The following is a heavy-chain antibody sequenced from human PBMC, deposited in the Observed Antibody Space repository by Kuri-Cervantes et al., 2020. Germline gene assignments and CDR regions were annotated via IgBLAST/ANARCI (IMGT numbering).Heavy chain of an antibody. Sequence: GGSLRLSCAASGFTFDDYTMHWVRQAPGKGLEWVSLISWDGGSTYYADSVKGRFTISRDNSKNSLYPQMNSLRTEDTALYYCAKDITKYQLLSCPDYWGQGTLVTVSS. CDR1: GFTFDDYT. V-gene: IGHV3-43*01. J-gene: IGHJ4*02. CDR2: ISWDGGST. D-gene: IGHD2-2*01. CDR3: AKDITKYQLLSCPDY.